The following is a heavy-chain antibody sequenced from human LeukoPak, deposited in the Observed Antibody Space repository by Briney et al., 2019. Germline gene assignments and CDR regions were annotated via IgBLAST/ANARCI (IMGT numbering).Heavy chain of an antibody. CDR1: GVTFSSYS. CDR2: ISSSSSYI. V-gene: IGHV3-21*01. D-gene: IGHD5-24*01. CDR3: SRNQDSDGYMKGYFDY. Sequence: PGGSLRLSCAASGVTFSSYSMNWVRQAPGKGLEWVSSISSSSSYIYYADSVKGRFTISRDNAKNSLYLQMNSLRAEDTAVYYWSRNQDSDGYMKGYFDYWGQGTLVTVSS. J-gene: IGHJ4*02.